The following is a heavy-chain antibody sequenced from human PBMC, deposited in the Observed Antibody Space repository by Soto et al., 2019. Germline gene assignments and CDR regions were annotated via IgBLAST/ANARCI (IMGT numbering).Heavy chain of an antibody. Sequence: QVQLVESGGGAVQPGRSLRLSCAASGFIFSVYGIHWVRQSPGKGLEWVAGISYDGSTQYYSDSVKGRLTISRDNSKNTLYLQMNSLRPEDTAVYYCARAGAGDMDSSHYFSSFDSWGQGTLVTVSS. CDR2: ISYDGSTQ. D-gene: IGHD3-22*01. J-gene: IGHJ5*01. CDR3: ARAGAGDMDSSHYFSSFDS. CDR1: GFIFSVYG. V-gene: IGHV3-30*03.